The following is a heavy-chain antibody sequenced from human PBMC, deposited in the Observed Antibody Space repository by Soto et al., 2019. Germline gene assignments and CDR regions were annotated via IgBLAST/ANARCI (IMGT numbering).Heavy chain of an antibody. D-gene: IGHD6-19*01. CDR1: GFTFSSYA. CDR2: ISTSGGST. V-gene: IGHV3-23*01. J-gene: IGHJ4*02. CDR3: ARVGRYTSGWYLDYFDY. Sequence: GSLRLSCAASGFTFSSYAMSWVRQAPGKGLEWVSAISTSGGSTFYADSVKGRFTISRDNFKNTLYLQMNSLRAEDTAVYYCARVGRYTSGWYLDYFDYWGQGTVVTVSS.